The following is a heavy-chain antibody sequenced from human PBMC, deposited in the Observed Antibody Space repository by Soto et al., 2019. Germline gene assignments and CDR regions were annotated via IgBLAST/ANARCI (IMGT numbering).Heavy chain of an antibody. CDR3: AKGGAIVAAGTRVYLYNAMDV. J-gene: IGHJ6*02. D-gene: IGHD1-26*01. CDR2: INPNSGDT. CDR1: GYTLTSYY. Sequence: SVKVSLKASGYTLTSYYVHWVRQAPGQGLEWMGWINPNSGDTYLAQRFQGRVTMNRDTSIGTAYMELSGLTYDDHAEYYCAKGGAIVAAGTRVYLYNAMDVWGQGTTVTVSS. V-gene: IGHV1-2*02.